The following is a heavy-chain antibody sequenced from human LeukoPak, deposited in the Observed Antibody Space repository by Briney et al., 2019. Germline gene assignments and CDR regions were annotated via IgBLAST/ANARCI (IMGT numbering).Heavy chain of an antibody. CDR2: IESDGSST. CDR3: VRGSSATFDL. D-gene: IGHD1-26*01. CDR1: GFTFSTYG. V-gene: IGHV3-74*01. J-gene: IGHJ3*01. Sequence: GGSLRLSCAASGFTFSTYGMHGVRQAPGKGLVWVSRIESDGSSTIYADSVKGRFTVSRDNAQNTLYLQMNSLSAEDTAVYYCVRGSSATFDLWGQGTVVTVSS.